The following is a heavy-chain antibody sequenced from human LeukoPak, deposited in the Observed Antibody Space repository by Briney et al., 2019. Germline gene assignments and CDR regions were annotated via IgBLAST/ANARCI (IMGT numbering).Heavy chain of an antibody. D-gene: IGHD3-9*01. CDR1: GYTFTSYV. CDR2: ISGYNGNT. J-gene: IGHJ4*02. Sequence: GASVKVSCKASGYTFTSYVINWVRQAPGQGLGWVGWISGYNGNTKYAQKVQGRVTMTTDTSTNTAYMDLRSLRSDDTAVYFCARDPYDLLTGYYSGSGGDYWGQGTLVTVSS. CDR3: ARDPYDLLTGYYSGSGGDY. V-gene: IGHV1-18*01.